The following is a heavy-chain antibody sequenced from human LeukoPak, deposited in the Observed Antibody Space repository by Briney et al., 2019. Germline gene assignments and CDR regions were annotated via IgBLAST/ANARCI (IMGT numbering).Heavy chain of an antibody. J-gene: IGHJ5*02. Sequence: GASVKVSCKASGYTFTSFYIHWVRQAPGQGLEWMGIINPSGGSTNYAQKFQGRVTMTTDTSTSTAYMELRSLTSDDTAVYYCARVEGGGRRGYWFDPWGQGTLVTVSS. CDR2: INPSGGST. D-gene: IGHD3-16*01. V-gene: IGHV1-46*01. CDR3: ARVEGGGRRGYWFDP. CDR1: GYTFTSFY.